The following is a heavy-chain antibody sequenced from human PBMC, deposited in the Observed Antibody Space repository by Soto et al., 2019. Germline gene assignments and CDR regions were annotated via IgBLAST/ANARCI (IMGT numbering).Heavy chain of an antibody. CDR3: ARDGKWWYGEYIGGRYFDL. Sequence: PSETLSLTCTVSGGSIRSGGYYWSWIRQHPGKGLEWIGYIYYSGSTYYNPSLKSRVTISVDTSKNQFSLKLSSVTAADTAVYYCARDGKWWYGEYIGGRYFDLWGRGTLVTGSS. V-gene: IGHV4-31*03. D-gene: IGHD2-15*01. J-gene: IGHJ2*01. CDR1: GGSIRSGGYY. CDR2: IYYSGST.